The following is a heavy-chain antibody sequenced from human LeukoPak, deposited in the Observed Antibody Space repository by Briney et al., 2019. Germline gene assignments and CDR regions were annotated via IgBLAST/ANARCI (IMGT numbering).Heavy chain of an antibody. J-gene: IGHJ6*03. Sequence: ASVKVSCKASGYTFTGYYMHWVRQAPGQGLEWMGWINPNSGNTGYAQKFQGRVTITRNSSISTAYMELSTLRSEDTAMYYCARAPVFGVLMCEYYYYMDVWGKGTTVTVSS. V-gene: IGHV1-8*03. CDR2: INPNSGNT. CDR3: ARAPVFGVLMCEYYYYMDV. CDR1: GYTFTGYY. D-gene: IGHD3-3*01.